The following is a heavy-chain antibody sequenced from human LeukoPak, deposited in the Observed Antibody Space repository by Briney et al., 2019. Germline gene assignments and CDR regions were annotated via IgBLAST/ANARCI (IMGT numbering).Heavy chain of an antibody. CDR2: ISYDGSNK. V-gene: IGHV3-30*04. CDR1: GFTFSSYA. D-gene: IGHD5-18*01. J-gene: IGHJ4*02. CDR3: AQLVDTAMVTFDY. Sequence: GGSLRLSCAASGFTFSSYAMHWVRQAPGKGLEWLAVISYDGSNKYYADSVKGRFTISRDNSKNTLYLQMSSLRAEDTAVYYCAQLVDTAMVTFDYWGQGTLVTVSS.